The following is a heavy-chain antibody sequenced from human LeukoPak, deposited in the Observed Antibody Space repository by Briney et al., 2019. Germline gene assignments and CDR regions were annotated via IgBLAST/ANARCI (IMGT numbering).Heavy chain of an antibody. CDR2: INHSGST. D-gene: IGHD2-15*01. CDR1: GGSFSGYH. Sequence: SETLSLTCAVYGGSFSGYHWSWIRQPPGKGLEWIGEINHSGSTNYNPSLKSRVTISVDTSKNQFSLKLSSVTAADTAVYYCARDGVLYCSGGSCYPHFDYWGQGTLVTVSS. V-gene: IGHV4-34*01. J-gene: IGHJ4*02. CDR3: ARDGVLYCSGGSCYPHFDY.